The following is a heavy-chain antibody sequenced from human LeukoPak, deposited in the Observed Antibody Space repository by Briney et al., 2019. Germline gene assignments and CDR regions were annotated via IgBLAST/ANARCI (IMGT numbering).Heavy chain of an antibody. D-gene: IGHD2-2*01. J-gene: IGHJ4*02. CDR2: ISGSGGST. CDR1: GFTFSSYA. Sequence: GGSLRLSCAASGFTFSSYAMSGVRQAPGKGVEWVSAISGSGGSTYYADSVKGRFTISRDNSKHTLYLQMNSLRAEDTAVYYCAKDHRIYCSSTSCPPFDYRGQGTLVTVSA. V-gene: IGHV3-23*01. CDR3: AKDHRIYCSSTSCPPFDY.